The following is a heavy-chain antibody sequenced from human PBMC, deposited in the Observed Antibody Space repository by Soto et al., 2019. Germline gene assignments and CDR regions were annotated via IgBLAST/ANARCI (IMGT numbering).Heavy chain of an antibody. CDR1: GFTFSDYY. V-gene: IGHV3-11*05. Sequence: QVQLLESGGGLVKPGGSLRLSCAASGFTFSDYYMSWIRQAPGKGLECVAYISVSSTYANYGDSVEGRFTISRDNAENSLFLQMHSLRADDTAVYYCARGVRYYSSEKPANFDYWGQGALVTVSS. CDR2: ISVSSTYA. D-gene: IGHD2-21*01. J-gene: IGHJ4*02. CDR3: ARGVRYYSSEKPANFDY.